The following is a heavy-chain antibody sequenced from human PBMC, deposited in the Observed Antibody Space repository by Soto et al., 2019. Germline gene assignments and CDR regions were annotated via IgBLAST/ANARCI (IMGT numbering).Heavy chain of an antibody. V-gene: IGHV4-31*03. J-gene: IGHJ5*02. CDR1: GGSISSGGYY. Sequence: SETLSLTCTVSGGSISSGGYYWSWIRQHPGKGPEWIGYIYYSGSTYYNPSLKSRVTISVDTSKNQFSLKLSSVTAADTAVYYCARGFYYDSSGYDNWFDPWGQGTLVTVSS. CDR2: IYYSGST. D-gene: IGHD3-22*01. CDR3: ARGFYYDSSGYDNWFDP.